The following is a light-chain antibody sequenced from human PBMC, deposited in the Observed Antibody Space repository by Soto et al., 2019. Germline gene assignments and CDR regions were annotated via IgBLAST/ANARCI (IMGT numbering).Light chain of an antibody. CDR2: DAS. V-gene: IGKV1-5*01. Sequence: DIQMTQSPSTLSASVGDRVIITCRASQRISDYLAWYQQKPGKAPKLLIYDASNLESGVPSRFSGSGSGTDFTRTISSLQPDDFATDYGQQYNSYPLTFGGGTKVDIK. CDR3: QQYNSYPLT. J-gene: IGKJ4*01. CDR1: QRISDY.